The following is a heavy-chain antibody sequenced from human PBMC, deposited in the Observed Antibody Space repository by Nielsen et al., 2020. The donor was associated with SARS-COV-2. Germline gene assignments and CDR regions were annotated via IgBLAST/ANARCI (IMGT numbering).Heavy chain of an antibody. D-gene: IGHD3-10*01. CDR3: ASTYYYGSGPFDY. CDR2: ISNSGSTI. Sequence: GESLKISCAASGFTFSSYSMNWVRQAPGKGLEWVSYISNSGSTIYYADSVKGRFTISRDNAKNSLYLQMNSLRAEDTAVYYCASTYYYGSGPFDYWGKGTLVTVSS. J-gene: IGHJ4*03. V-gene: IGHV3-48*04. CDR1: GFTFSSYS.